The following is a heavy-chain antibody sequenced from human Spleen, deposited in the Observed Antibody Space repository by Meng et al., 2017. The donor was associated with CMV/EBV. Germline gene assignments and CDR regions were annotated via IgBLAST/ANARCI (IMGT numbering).Heavy chain of an antibody. CDR2: ISAYNGYT. J-gene: IGHJ5*02. CDR3: AKDANPYDFYTGHQPDNWFDP. V-gene: IGHV1-18*01. CDR1: NYG. Sequence: NYGITWVRQAPGQGLEWMGWISAYNGYTNYVEKFQSRVTMTTDTSTNTAYMELRSLRSDDTAVYYCAKDANPYDFYTGHQPDNWFDPWGQGTLVTVSS. D-gene: IGHD3-3*01.